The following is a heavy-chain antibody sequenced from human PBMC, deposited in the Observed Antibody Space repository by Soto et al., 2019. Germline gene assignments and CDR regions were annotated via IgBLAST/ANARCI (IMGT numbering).Heavy chain of an antibody. Sequence: ASVKVSCKASGYTFTSYYMHWVRQAPGQGLEWMGIINPSGGSTSYAQKFQGRVTMTRDTSTSTVYMELSSLRSEDTAVYYCAQGGSAAAGPTVYYYGMDVWGQGTTVTVS. CDR2: INPSGGST. J-gene: IGHJ6*02. V-gene: IGHV1-46*01. CDR1: GYTFTSYY. D-gene: IGHD6-13*01. CDR3: AQGGSAAAGPTVYYYGMDV.